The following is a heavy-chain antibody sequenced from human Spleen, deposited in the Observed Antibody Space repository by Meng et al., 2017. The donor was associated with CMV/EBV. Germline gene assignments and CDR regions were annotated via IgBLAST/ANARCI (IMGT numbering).Heavy chain of an antibody. V-gene: IGHV1-18*01. Sequence: QLVQAGGEVKNPGASVKVSCKASGYPFTSYGIRWVPQAPGQGLEWMGWISAYNGNTNYAQKLQGRVTMTTDTSTSTAYMELRSLRSDDTAVYYCARDRTVVVTAPGYWGQGTLVTVSS. CDR3: ARDRTVVVTAPGY. CDR2: ISAYNGNT. J-gene: IGHJ4*02. D-gene: IGHD2-21*02. CDR1: GYPFTSYG.